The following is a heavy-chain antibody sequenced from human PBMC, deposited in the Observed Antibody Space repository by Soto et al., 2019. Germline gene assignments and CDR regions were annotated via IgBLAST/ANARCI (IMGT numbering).Heavy chain of an antibody. CDR2: INSDGTTT. CDR3: ARVRSSVIWFGELLGRMAV. D-gene: IGHD3-10*01. V-gene: IGHV3-74*01. Sequence: GGSLRLSCAASGFTFSSNWMHWVRQAPGKGLVWVSRINSDGTTTNYADSVKGRFIIPRDNAKNTLYLQMNSLRAEDTAVYYCARVRSSVIWFGELLGRMAVWGQGTTVTVSS. J-gene: IGHJ6*02. CDR1: GFTFSSNW.